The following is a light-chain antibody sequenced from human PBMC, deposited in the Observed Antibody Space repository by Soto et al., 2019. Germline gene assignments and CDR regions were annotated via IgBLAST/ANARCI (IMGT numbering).Light chain of an antibody. Sequence: QSALTQPASVSGSPGQSITISCTGTSSDVGSYNLVSWYQQHPGKAPKLMIYEVSKRPSGVSNRFSGSKSGNTASLTISGLQAEDAADYYCCSYEGSWVFGGGTKLTVL. CDR2: EVS. V-gene: IGLV2-23*02. CDR1: SSDVGSYNL. CDR3: CSYEGSWV. J-gene: IGLJ2*01.